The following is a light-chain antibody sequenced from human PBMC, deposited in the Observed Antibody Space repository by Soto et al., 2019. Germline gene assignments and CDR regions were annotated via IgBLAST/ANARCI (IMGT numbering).Light chain of an antibody. CDR3: SSFAGSNNFPYV. V-gene: IGLV2-8*01. CDR2: EIN. CDR1: SSDVGAYDY. Sequence: SPGQSVTISCTGTSSDVGAYDYVSWYQQHPGKAPKLMIYEINKRPSGVPDRFSGSKSGNTASLTVSGLQAEDEADYYCSSFAGSNNFPYVFGTGTKVTVL. J-gene: IGLJ1*01.